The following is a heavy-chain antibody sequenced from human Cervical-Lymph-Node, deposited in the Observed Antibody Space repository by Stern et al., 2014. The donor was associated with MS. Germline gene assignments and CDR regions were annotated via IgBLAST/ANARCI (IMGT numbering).Heavy chain of an antibody. J-gene: IGHJ4*02. Sequence: DQLVQSGGGLVQPGGSLRLSCAASGFTFSNYAMSWVRLAPGKGLGWVSGISAGGGSTYYADSVKCRFTTSRDNSENTLYLQMNNLRAEDTAVYYCAKLDSRWNSGKHYLDYWGQGSLVTVSS. CDR3: AKLDSRWNSGKHYLDY. CDR1: GFTFSNYA. CDR2: ISAGGGST. D-gene: IGHD1-26*01. V-gene: IGHV3-23*04.